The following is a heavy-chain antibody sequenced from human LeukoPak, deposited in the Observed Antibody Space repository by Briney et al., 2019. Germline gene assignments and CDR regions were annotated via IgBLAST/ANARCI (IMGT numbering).Heavy chain of an antibody. J-gene: IGHJ4*02. D-gene: IGHD3-22*01. V-gene: IGHV3-30-3*01. Sequence: GGSLRLSCAASGFTFSSYAMHWVRQAPGKGLEWVAVISYDGSNKYYADSVKGRFTISRDNSKNTPYLQMNSLRAEDTAVYYCARVIVVAQALDYWGQGTLVTVSS. CDR1: GFTFSSYA. CDR2: ISYDGSNK. CDR3: ARVIVVAQALDY.